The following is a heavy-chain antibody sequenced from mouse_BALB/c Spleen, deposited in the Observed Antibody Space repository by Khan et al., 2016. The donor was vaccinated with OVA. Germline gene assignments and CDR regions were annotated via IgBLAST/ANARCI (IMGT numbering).Heavy chain of an antibody. CDR1: GYTFTEYI. Sequence: VQLQESGAELVKPGASVKLSCKASGYTFTEYIIHWVKQRSGQGLEWIGWFYPGTGSIKNNEKFKDKATLTADKSSSTVYMELSRLTSEDSAVYFCAKHGRYGNLFDYWGQGTTLTVSS. CDR3: AKHGRYGNLFDY. J-gene: IGHJ2*01. V-gene: IGHV1-62-2*01. D-gene: IGHD2-1*01. CDR2: FYPGTGSI.